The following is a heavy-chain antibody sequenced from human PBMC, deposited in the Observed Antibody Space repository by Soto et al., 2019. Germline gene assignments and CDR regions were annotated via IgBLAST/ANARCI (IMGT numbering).Heavy chain of an antibody. CDR3: ARSEHIVVPAAIWFDP. Sequence: SETLSLTCTVSGGSISSGDYYWSWIRQPPGKGLEWIGYIYYSGSTYYNPSLKSRVTISVDTSKNQFSLKLSSVTAADTAVYYCARSEHIVVPAAIWFDPWGQGTLVTVSS. CDR1: GGSISSGDYY. CDR2: IYYSGST. J-gene: IGHJ5*02. V-gene: IGHV4-30-4*01. D-gene: IGHD2-2*01.